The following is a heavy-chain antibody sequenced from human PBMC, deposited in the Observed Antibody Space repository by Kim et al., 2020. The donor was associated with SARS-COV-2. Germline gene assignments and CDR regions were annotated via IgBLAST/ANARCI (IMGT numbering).Heavy chain of an antibody. CDR1: GYTFTGHY. V-gene: IGHV1-2*02. D-gene: IGHD4-4*01. J-gene: IGHJ3*02. CDR2: INPNTGYT. Sequence: ASVKVSCKASGYTFTGHYLHWVRQAPGQGLEWMGWINPNTGYTNYAQNFQGRVAMTRDTSISTGYMELSRLKSDDTAVYYCAGPTVKTRVYAFDIWGQGTMVTVSS. CDR3: AGPTVKTRVYAFDI.